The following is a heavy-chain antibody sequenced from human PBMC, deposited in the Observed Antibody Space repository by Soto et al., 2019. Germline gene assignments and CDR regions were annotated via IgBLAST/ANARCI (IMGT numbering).Heavy chain of an antibody. CDR1: GFSFKNAW. J-gene: IGHJ4*01. Sequence: EAELVESGGGLVKPGGSLTLSCAASGFSFKNAWMNWVRQAPGKGLEWVGRIKNKNDGGTTDYAAFVQGRFTISRDAPENALYLHMTGLKTEDPAVYFCTGLWFGKIYNYWGQGSLGTVSS. V-gene: IGHV3-15*07. CDR3: TGLWFGKIYNY. CDR2: IKNKNDGGTT. D-gene: IGHD3-10*01.